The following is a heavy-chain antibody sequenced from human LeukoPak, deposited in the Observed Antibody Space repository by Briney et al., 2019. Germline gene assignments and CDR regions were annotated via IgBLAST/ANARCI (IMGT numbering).Heavy chain of an antibody. CDR3: AREDDVDTAMVNWFDP. Sequence: SETLSLTCTVSGGSISSGGYYWSWIRQPPGKGLEWIGYIYHSGSTYYNPSLKSRVTISVDRSKNQFSLKLSSVTAADTAVYYCAREDDVDTAMVNWFDPWGQGTLVTVSS. D-gene: IGHD5-18*01. CDR2: IYHSGST. CDR1: GGSISSGGYY. V-gene: IGHV4-30-2*01. J-gene: IGHJ5*02.